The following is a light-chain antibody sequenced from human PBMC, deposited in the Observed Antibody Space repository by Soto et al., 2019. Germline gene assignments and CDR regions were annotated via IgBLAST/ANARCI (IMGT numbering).Light chain of an antibody. CDR1: QGISDD. J-gene: IGKJ2*01. V-gene: IGKV1-6*01. CDR2: GAA. Sequence: IQMTQSPSSLSASVGDRVSITCRASQGISDDLGWYQQKPGKAPKLQIFGAANLQSGVPSRFSGSGSGTDFTLMISSLKPEDSATYYCLQDYNYPYTFGQGTKLEIK. CDR3: LQDYNYPYT.